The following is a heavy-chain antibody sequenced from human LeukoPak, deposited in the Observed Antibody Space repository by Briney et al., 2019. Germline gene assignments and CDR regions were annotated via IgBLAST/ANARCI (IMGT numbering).Heavy chain of an antibody. Sequence: GGSLRLSCTASGFTFGDYAMSWFRQAPGEGLEWVGFIRSKAYGGTTEYAASVKGRFTISRDDSKSIAYLQMNSLKTEDTAVYYCTRGGPIVVVVAATEFDPWGQGTLVTVSS. V-gene: IGHV3-49*03. J-gene: IGHJ5*02. CDR1: GFTFGDYA. CDR2: IRSKAYGGTT. CDR3: TRGGPIVVVVAATEFDP. D-gene: IGHD2-15*01.